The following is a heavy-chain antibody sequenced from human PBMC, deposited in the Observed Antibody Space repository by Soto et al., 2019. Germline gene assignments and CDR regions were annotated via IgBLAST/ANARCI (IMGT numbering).Heavy chain of an antibody. J-gene: IGHJ6*02. CDR1: GYTFTSYY. Sequence: ASVKVSCKASGYTFTSYYMHWVRQAPGQGLEWMGIINPSGGSTSYAQKFQGRVTMTRDTSTSTVYMELSSLRSEDTAVYYCARDRVAHIVVVTAYYYGMDVWGQGTKVTVSS. CDR3: ARDRVAHIVVVTAYYYGMDV. CDR2: INPSGGST. D-gene: IGHD2-21*02. V-gene: IGHV1-46*03.